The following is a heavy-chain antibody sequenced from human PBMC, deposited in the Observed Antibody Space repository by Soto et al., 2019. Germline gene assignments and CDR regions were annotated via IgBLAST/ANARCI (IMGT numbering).Heavy chain of an antibody. D-gene: IGHD4-17*01. J-gene: IGHJ6*02. CDR1: GYTFTSYG. V-gene: IGHV1-18*01. CDR2: ISAYNGNT. CDR3: VRDHLRGDYWEAYYYYGMDV. Sequence: QVQLVQSGAEVKKPGASVKVSCKASGYTFTSYGISWVRQAPGQGLEWMGWISAYNGNTNYAQKLQGRVTMTTDTSTRTAYMELRSLRSDDTAVYYCVRDHLRGDYWEAYYYYGMDVWGQGTTVTVSS.